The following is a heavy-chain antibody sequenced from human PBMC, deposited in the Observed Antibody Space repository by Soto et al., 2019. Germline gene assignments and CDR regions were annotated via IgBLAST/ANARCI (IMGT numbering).Heavy chain of an antibody. CDR1: GFTFNNSG. J-gene: IGHJ6*02. D-gene: IGHD3-10*01. Sequence: GGSLRLSCRVSGFTFNNSGMHWVRQASGKGLEWMAVISSDGSEKHYADSMKGRLTISRDNSKDTLHLQTNRLRAEDTAIYFFGKCRGPCASGYYYGMVVWGPGTTVTVSS. CDR3: GKCRGPCASGYYYGMVV. V-gene: IGHV3-30*18. CDR2: ISSDGSEK.